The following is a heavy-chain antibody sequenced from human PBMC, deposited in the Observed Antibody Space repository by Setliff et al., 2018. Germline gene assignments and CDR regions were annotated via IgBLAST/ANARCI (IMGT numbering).Heavy chain of an antibody. J-gene: IGHJ5*02. D-gene: IGHD1-26*01. CDR1: GYTFTGYY. V-gene: IGHV1-2*02. Sequence: ASVKVSCKASGYTFTGYYVHWVRQAPGQGLDWMGWINPNSGDTHSAQKFQGRVTMTRDTSINTAYMELSSLTSDDTAFYYCVRSGKFGMRFWFDQWGQGTLVTVSS. CDR2: INPNSGDT. CDR3: VRSGKFGMRFWFDQ.